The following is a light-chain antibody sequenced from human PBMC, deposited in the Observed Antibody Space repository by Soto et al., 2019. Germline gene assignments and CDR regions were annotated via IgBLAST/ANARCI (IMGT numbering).Light chain of an antibody. J-gene: IGKJ2*01. Sequence: EIVLTQSPGTLSLSPGERATLSCRASQSVSSSYLAWYQQKPGQAPRLLIYGASSRATGIPDKFSGSGSGIDFTVTISRLEPEDFAVYYCQQYGSSPNTFGQGTKLEIK. CDR3: QQYGSSPNT. CDR2: GAS. V-gene: IGKV3-20*01. CDR1: QSVSSSY.